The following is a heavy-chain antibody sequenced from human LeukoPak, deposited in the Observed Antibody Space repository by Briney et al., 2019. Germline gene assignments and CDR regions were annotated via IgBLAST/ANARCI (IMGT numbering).Heavy chain of an antibody. V-gene: IGHV5-51*01. J-gene: IGHJ5*02. D-gene: IGHD6-13*01. Sequence: GESLKISRKGSGYSFTSYWIGWVRQIPGKGVEWMGIIYPGDSDTRYSPSFQGQVTISADKSISTAYLQWSSLKASDTAMYYCARTSIAAAGRVFDPWGQGTLVTVSS. CDR3: ARTSIAAAGRVFDP. CDR1: GYSFTSYW. CDR2: IYPGDSDT.